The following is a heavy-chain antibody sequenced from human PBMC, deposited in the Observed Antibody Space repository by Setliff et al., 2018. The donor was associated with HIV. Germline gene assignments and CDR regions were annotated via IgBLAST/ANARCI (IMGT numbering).Heavy chain of an antibody. CDR1: GYIFTAYY. D-gene: IGHD2-8*02. Sequence: VKVSCKASGYIFTAYYIHWVRQTPGQGLEWMGVVNTNGGTTSYAQKFQGRVIMTRDTSTSTVYMELSSLRSEDTAVYFCARDRHYDTGGLRDDVFDIWGQGTMVTVSS. V-gene: IGHV1-46*01. CDR2: VNTNGGTT. J-gene: IGHJ3*02. CDR3: ARDRHYDTGGLRDDVFDI.